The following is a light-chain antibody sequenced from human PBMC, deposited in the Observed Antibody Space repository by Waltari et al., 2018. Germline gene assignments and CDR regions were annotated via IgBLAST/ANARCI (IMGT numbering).Light chain of an antibody. V-gene: IGLV1-44*01. CDR1: GSNIGSNA. J-gene: IGLJ2*01. Sequence: QSVLTQPPSASGTPGQRVTISCSGSGSNIGSNAVSWYQQLPGTAPTILIYSKRLRPSGVPDRCSGSKSGTSASLASSGLQSEDEADYYCAAWDDSLNRVFCGGTKLTVL. CDR2: SKR. CDR3: AAWDDSLNRV.